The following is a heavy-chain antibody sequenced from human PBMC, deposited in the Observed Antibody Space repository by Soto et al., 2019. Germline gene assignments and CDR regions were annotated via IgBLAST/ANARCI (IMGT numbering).Heavy chain of an antibody. V-gene: IGHV3-30-3*01. J-gene: IGHJ4*02. CDR1: GFNVSAYT. CDR2: ISSDGNHK. Sequence: QVKLVESGGGVVQPGRSLRLSCAASGFNVSAYTMHWVRQAPGKGLEWVAVISSDGNHKYYTDSVKGRFTISRDTSTNTLYLQMNSLRAEDTAVHYCARWEQPRFDYWGQGTLVTVSS. D-gene: IGHD1-26*01. CDR3: ARWEQPRFDY.